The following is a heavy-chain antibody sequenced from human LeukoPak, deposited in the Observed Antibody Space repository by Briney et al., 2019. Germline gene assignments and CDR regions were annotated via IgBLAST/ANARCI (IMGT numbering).Heavy chain of an antibody. J-gene: IGHJ1*01. Sequence: SETLSLTCTVSGASLSSGSDYWTWIRQPAGEGLEWIGQIYSSGSTNYSPSLTSRVTISVDTSKNQFSLKLSSVTAADTALYYCARGNSYYDSSGYFPWESFQHWGQGTLVTVSS. CDR1: GASLSSGSDY. CDR2: IYSSGST. V-gene: IGHV4-61*10. CDR3: ARGNSYYDSSGYFPWESFQH. D-gene: IGHD3-22*01.